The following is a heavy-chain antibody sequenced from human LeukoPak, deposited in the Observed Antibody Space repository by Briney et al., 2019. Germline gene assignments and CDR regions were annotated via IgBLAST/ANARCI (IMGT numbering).Heavy chain of an antibody. V-gene: IGHV3-53*04. Sequence: GGSLRLSCAASGYTVSSNYMSWVRQAPGKGLEWVSLIYSGGNTYYADSVKGRFTISRHNSKNTLYLQMNSLRAEDTAVYYCARGPNYYDSSGYYFDYWGQGTLVTVSS. CDR1: GYTVSSNY. CDR3: ARGPNYYDSSGYYFDY. J-gene: IGHJ4*02. D-gene: IGHD3-22*01. CDR2: IYSGGNT.